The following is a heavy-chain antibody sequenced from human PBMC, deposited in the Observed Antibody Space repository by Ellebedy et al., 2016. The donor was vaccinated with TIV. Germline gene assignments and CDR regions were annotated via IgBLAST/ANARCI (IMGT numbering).Heavy chain of an antibody. Sequence: ASVKVSCKVSGYSLTELSMHWVRQAPGKGLEWMGGSDPVDGETIYAQMVQGRVTMTEDTSTDTVYMELSSLRSEDTAVYYCAAVRIQIWFPNWFDPWGQGTLVTVSS. D-gene: IGHD5-18*01. V-gene: IGHV1-24*01. CDR3: AAVRIQIWFPNWFDP. CDR1: GYSLTELS. J-gene: IGHJ5*02. CDR2: SDPVDGET.